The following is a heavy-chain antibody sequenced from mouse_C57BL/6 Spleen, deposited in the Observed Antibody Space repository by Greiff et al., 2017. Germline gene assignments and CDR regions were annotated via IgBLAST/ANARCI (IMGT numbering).Heavy chain of an antibody. CDR1: GYTFTSYW. Sequence: VQLQQPGAELVKPGASVKLSCKASGYTFTSYWMHWVKQRPGLGLEWIGRIDPNSGGTKYNEKFKRKATLTLDKPSSTAYMQLRSLTSADSAVYYCAIGSTVVARGFAYWGQGTLVTVSA. CDR3: AIGSTVVARGFAY. V-gene: IGHV1-72*01. J-gene: IGHJ3*01. D-gene: IGHD1-1*01. CDR2: IDPNSGGT.